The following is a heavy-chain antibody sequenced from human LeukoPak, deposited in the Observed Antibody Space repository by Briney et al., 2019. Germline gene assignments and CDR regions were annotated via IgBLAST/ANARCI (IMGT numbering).Heavy chain of an antibody. V-gene: IGHV4-38-2*02. J-gene: IGHJ6*02. CDR3: ARERMELPDYYYYYGMDV. D-gene: IGHD1-7*01. CDR2: IYHSGST. CDR1: GYSISSGYY. Sequence: SETLSLTCAVSGYSISSGYYWGWIRQPPGKGLEWIGSIYHSGSTYYNPSLKSRVTISVDTSKNQFSLKLSSVTAADTAVYYCARERMELPDYYYYYGMDVWGQGTMVTVSS.